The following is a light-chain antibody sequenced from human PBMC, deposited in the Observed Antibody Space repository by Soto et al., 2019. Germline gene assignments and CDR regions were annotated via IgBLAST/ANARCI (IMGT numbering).Light chain of an antibody. V-gene: IGLV1-40*01. Sequence: QSALTQPPSVSGAPGQRVTISCTGSSSNIGAGYDVHWYQQLPGTAPKLLIFGNSNRPSGVPDRFSGSNSGTSASLATTGLQAEDEADYYCQSYDSTLNGWIFGGGTKVTVL. CDR3: QSYDSTLNGWI. J-gene: IGLJ2*01. CDR2: GNS. CDR1: SSNIGAGYD.